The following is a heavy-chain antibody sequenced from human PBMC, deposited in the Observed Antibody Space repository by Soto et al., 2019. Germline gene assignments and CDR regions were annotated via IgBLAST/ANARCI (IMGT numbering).Heavy chain of an antibody. CDR2: IIPIFGTA. CDR3: ARASGYCSSTSCYGLDSFDY. CDR1: GGTFSSYA. V-gene: IGHV1-69*06. Sequence: ASVKVSCKASGGTFSSYAISWVRQAPGQGLEWMGGIIPIFGTANYAQKFQGRVTITADKSTSTAYMELSSLRSEDTAVYYCARASGYCSSTSCYGLDSFDYWGQGTLVTVSS. J-gene: IGHJ4*02. D-gene: IGHD2-2*01.